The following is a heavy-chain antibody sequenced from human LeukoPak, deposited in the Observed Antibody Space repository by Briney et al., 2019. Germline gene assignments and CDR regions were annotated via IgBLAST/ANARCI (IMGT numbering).Heavy chain of an antibody. J-gene: IGHJ5*02. V-gene: IGHV1-69*02. CDR2: IIPILGIA. Sequence: SVKVSCKASGGTFSSYTISWVRQAPGQGLEWMGRIIPILGIANYAQKFQGRVTITADKSTSIACMELSSLRSEDTAVYYCARSGWNQNWFDPWGQGTLVTVPS. CDR3: ARSGWNQNWFDP. D-gene: IGHD1-14*01. CDR1: GGTFSSYT.